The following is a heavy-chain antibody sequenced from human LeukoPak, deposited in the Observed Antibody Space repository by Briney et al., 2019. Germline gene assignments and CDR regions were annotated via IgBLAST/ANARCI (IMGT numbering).Heavy chain of an antibody. CDR3: ASTTGYSSGHQGWYFDY. V-gene: IGHV1-24*01. J-gene: IGHJ4*02. CDR1: GYTLTELS. CDR2: FDPEDGET. Sequence: GASVKVSCKVSGYTLTELSMHWVRQAPGKGLEWMGGFDPEDGETIYAQKFQGRVTMTEDTSTDTAYMELSSLRSGDTAVYYCASTTGYSSGHQGWYFDYWGQGTLVTVSS. D-gene: IGHD6-19*01.